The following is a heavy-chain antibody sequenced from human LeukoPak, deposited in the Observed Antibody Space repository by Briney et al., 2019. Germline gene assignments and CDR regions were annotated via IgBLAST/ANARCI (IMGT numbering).Heavy chain of an antibody. Sequence: SVKVSCKASGFTFSNSAIQWVRQARGQRLEWIGWIGVAGGNTNYAQTLQGRITITRDMSTSTAYMELTSLRFDDTAVYYCAAEIYGGNTDCCTFDFWGPGAPVTVSS. V-gene: IGHV1-58*02. CDR2: IGVAGGNT. J-gene: IGHJ3*01. D-gene: IGHD4-23*01. CDR1: GFTFSNSA. CDR3: AAEIYGGNTDCCTFDF.